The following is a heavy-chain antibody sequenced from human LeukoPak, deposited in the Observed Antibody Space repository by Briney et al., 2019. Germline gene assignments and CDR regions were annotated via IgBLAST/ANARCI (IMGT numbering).Heavy chain of an antibody. CDR1: GFTFDDYA. CDR3: AKDKNVFAEWLRPTTFDY. J-gene: IGHJ4*02. Sequence: PGRSLRLSCAASGFTFDDYAMHWVRQAPGKGLEWVSGISWNSGSIGYADSVKGRFTISRDNAKNSLYLQMNSLRAEDTALYCCAKDKNVFAEWLRPTTFDYWGQGTLVTVSS. CDR2: ISWNSGSI. V-gene: IGHV3-9*01. D-gene: IGHD5-12*01.